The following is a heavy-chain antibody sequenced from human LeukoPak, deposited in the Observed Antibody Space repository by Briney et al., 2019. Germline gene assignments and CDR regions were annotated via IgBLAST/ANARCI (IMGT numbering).Heavy chain of an antibody. Sequence: ASVKVSCKASGYTFTSYDINWVRQATGQGLEWMGWMNPNSGNTGYAQKFQGRVTMTRNTSISTAYMELSSLRSEDTAVYYCARASYSYGYHYYYYMDVWGKGTTVTVSS. D-gene: IGHD5-18*01. J-gene: IGHJ6*03. CDR1: GYTFTSYD. CDR2: MNPNSGNT. V-gene: IGHV1-8*01. CDR3: ARASYSYGYHYYYYMDV.